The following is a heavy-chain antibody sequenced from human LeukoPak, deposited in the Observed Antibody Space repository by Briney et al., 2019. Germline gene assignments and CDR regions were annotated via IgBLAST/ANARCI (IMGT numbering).Heavy chain of an antibody. Sequence: GASVKVSCKASGYTFTSYYMHWVRQAPGQGLEWMAIINPSGGSTRYAQKFQGRVTMTRDTSTSTVYMELSSLRSEDTAVYYCATVGYSQFFDYWGQGTLVTVSS. V-gene: IGHV1-46*01. CDR3: ATVGYSQFFDY. D-gene: IGHD5-18*01. CDR2: INPSGGST. CDR1: GYTFTSYY. J-gene: IGHJ4*02.